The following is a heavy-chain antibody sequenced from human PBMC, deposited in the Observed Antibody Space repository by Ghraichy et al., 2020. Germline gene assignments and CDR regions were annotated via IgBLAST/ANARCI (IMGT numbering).Heavy chain of an antibody. Sequence: GESLNISCKGSGYTFTNYWIGWVRQMPGKGLEWMGIIYPGDSNTKYSSSFQGQVTISVDKSISTAYLQWSTLKASDTAVYYCARQSPEHNYGWGGDYWGQGTQVTVSS. D-gene: IGHD3-16*01. CDR3: ARQSPEHNYGWGGDY. V-gene: IGHV5-51*01. CDR1: GYTFTNYW. CDR2: IYPGDSNT. J-gene: IGHJ4*02.